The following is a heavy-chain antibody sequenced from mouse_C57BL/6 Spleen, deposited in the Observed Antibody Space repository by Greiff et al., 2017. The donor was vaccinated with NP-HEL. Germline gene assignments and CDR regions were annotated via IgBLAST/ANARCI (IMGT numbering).Heavy chain of an antibody. J-gene: IGHJ4*01. CDR3: AKPRYAMDY. V-gene: IGHV1-42*01. Sequence: VQLQQSGPELVKPGASVKISCKASGYSFTGYYMNWVKQSPEKSLEWIGEINPSTGGTTYNQKFKAKATLTVDKSSSTAYMQLKSLTSEDSAVYYCAKPRYAMDYWGQGTSVTVSS. CDR1: GYSFTGYY. CDR2: INPSTGGT.